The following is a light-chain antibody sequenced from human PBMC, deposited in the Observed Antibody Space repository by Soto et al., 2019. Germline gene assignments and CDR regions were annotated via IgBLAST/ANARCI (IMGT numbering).Light chain of an antibody. CDR3: QQYDQLPIT. V-gene: IGKV1-33*01. J-gene: IGKJ4*01. CDR1: QDISKY. Sequence: DIQMNQSASSLPASVGDTVTISCQASQDISKYLNWFQQKPGKAPKLLIYDVFNVETGVPSRCSGRRSGTDFTLIISNLQPEDFATYYCQQYDQLPITFGGGTKVDI. CDR2: DVF.